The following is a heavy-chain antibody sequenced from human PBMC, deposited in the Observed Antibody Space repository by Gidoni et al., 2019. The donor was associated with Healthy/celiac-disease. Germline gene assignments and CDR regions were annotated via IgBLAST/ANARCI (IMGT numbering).Heavy chain of an antibody. Sequence: EVQLVESGGGLVQPGGSLRLSCSASGFTFSSYAMHWVRQAPGKGLEYVSAISSNGGSTYYADSVKGRFTISRDNSKNTLYLQMSSLRAEDTAVYYCVKTAGYCSSTSCLGFDYWGQGTLVTVSS. CDR3: VKTAGYCSSTSCLGFDY. V-gene: IGHV3-64D*06. J-gene: IGHJ4*02. CDR2: ISSNGGST. CDR1: GFTFSSYA. D-gene: IGHD2-2*01.